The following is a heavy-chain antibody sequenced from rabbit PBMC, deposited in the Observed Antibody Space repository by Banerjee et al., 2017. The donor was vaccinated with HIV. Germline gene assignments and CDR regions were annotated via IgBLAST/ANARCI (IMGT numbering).Heavy chain of an antibody. V-gene: IGHV1S7*01. CDR2: IDPVFGST. J-gene: IGHJ4*01. CDR3: ARGGAGSSYYYYFNL. Sequence: QLKESGGGLVQPGGSLKLSCKASGFDFSSYYMNWVRQAPGKGLEWIGYIDPVFGSTYYASWVNGRFTISSHNAQNTLYLQLNSLTAADTATYFCARGGAGSSYYYYFNLWGPGTLVTVS. D-gene: IGHD8-1*01. CDR1: GFDFSSYY.